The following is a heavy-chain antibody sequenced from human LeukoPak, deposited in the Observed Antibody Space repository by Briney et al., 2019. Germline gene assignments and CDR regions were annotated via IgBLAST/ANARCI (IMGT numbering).Heavy chain of an antibody. CDR2: ISGSGIST. Sequence: GGSLRLSCAASGFTFSSYAMTWVRQAPGKGPEWVSSISGSGISTYYADSVKGRFTISRDNFRNTLYLQMNSLRAEDTALYYCVKGDNNILTGYYNSFDYWGQGTLVTVSS. CDR1: GFTFSSYA. D-gene: IGHD3-9*01. CDR3: VKGDNNILTGYYNSFDY. V-gene: IGHV3-23*01. J-gene: IGHJ4*02.